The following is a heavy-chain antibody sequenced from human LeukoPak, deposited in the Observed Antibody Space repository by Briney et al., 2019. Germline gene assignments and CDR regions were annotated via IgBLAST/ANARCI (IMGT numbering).Heavy chain of an antibody. CDR2: INTNTGNP. Sequence: ASVKVSCKASGYTFTNYAMNWVRQAPGQGLEWMGWINTNTGNPTYAQGFTGRFVFSLDTSVSTAYLQISSLKAEDTAVYYCAREFGEVGATVNWFDPWGQGTLVTVSS. V-gene: IGHV7-4-1*02. D-gene: IGHD1-26*01. CDR3: AREFGEVGATVNWFDP. J-gene: IGHJ5*02. CDR1: GYTFTNYA.